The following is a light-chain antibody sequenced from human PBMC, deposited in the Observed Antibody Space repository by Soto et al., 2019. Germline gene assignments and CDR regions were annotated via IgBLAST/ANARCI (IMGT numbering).Light chain of an antibody. V-gene: IGLV2-8*02. CDR3: CSYAGSNNYV. CDR2: EVS. Sequence: QSVLTQPPSASRSPGQSVTISCTGTSSDVGGYNYVSWYQQHPGKAPKLMIYEVSKRPSGVPDRFSGSKSGNTAYLTVSGLQAEDEADYYCCSYAGSNNYVFGTGTKVTVL. J-gene: IGLJ1*01. CDR1: SSDVGGYNY.